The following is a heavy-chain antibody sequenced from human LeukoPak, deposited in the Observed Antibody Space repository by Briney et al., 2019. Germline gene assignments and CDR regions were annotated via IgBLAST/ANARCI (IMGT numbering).Heavy chain of an antibody. Sequence: ASVKVSCKASGYTFISYGISWVRQAPGQGLEWMGWISAYNGNTNYAQKLQGRVTMTTDTSTSTAYMELRSLRSDDTAAYYCARYRVGDYYYYYMDVWGKGTTVTVSS. V-gene: IGHV1-18*01. CDR1: GYTFISYG. J-gene: IGHJ6*03. CDR2: ISAYNGNT. CDR3: ARYRVGDYYYYYMDV.